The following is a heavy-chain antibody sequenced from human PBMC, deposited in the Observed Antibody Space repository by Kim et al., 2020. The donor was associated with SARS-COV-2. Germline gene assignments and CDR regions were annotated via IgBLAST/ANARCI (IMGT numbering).Heavy chain of an antibody. V-gene: IGHV3-7*03. J-gene: IGHJ6*02. D-gene: IGHD2-15*01. Sequence: GGSLRLSCAASGFTFSSYWMSWVRQAPGKGLEWVANIKQDGSEKYYVDSVKGRFTISRDNAKNSLYLQMNSLRAEDTAVYYCATGGCSGGSCYYYYYGMDVWGQGTTVTVSS. CDR2: IKQDGSEK. CDR1: GFTFSSYW. CDR3: ATGGCSGGSCYYYYYGMDV.